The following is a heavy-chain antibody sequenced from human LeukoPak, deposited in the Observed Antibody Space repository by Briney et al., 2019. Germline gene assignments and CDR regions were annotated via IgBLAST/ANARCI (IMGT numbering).Heavy chain of an antibody. V-gene: IGHV3-9*01. CDR2: ISWNSGSI. D-gene: IGHD3-22*01. CDR1: GFTFDDYA. CDR3: AKTDHYYDSSGYFADY. Sequence: PGRSLRLSCAASGFTFDDYAMHWVRQAPGKGLEWVSGISWNSGSIGYADSVKGRFTISRDNAKNSLYLQMNSLRAEDTAVYYCAKTDHYYDSSGYFADYWGQGTLVTVSS. J-gene: IGHJ4*02.